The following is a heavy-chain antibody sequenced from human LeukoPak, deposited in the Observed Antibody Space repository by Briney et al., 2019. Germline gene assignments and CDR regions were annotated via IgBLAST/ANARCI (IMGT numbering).Heavy chain of an antibody. V-gene: IGHV3-74*03. CDR2: INSDGYSI. J-gene: IGHJ4*02. D-gene: IGHD2-15*01. CDR1: GFTFSSYW. Sequence: GGSLRLSCAASGFTFSSYWMHWVRQAPGKGLVWLSRINSDGYSISYADSVKGRFTISRDNAKNSLYLQMNSLRAEDTAVYYCARVEREVYCSGGSCYGEYFDYWGQGTLVTVSS. CDR3: ARVEREVYCSGGSCYGEYFDY.